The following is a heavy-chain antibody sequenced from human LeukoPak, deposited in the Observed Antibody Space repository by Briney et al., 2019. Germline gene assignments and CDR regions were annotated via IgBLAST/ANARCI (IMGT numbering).Heavy chain of an antibody. CDR1: GFTFSGFW. J-gene: IGHJ4*02. CDR3: VGENVY. V-gene: IGHV3-7*03. Sequence: PGGSLRLSCAASGFTFSGFWMSWVRQAPGKGLEWVANIKQDGSEKYYMDSVKGRFTISRDNAKNSLYLQMNSLRAEDTAVYYCVGENVYWGQGTLVTVSS. CDR2: IKQDGSEK.